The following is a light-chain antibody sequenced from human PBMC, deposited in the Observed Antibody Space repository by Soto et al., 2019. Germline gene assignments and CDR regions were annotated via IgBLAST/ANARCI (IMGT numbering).Light chain of an antibody. V-gene: IGKV1-39*01. J-gene: IGKJ5*01. CDR3: QQSYSTPT. CDR1: QSISSY. Sequence: EIQMTESTSSLSASVGDRVTITGRASQSISSYLNWYQQTPGKGPKVLIYAASSLQSGVPSMLSGSGSGTDFTLTISSMQPEDFATYYCQQSYSTPTFGQGTRLEI. CDR2: AAS.